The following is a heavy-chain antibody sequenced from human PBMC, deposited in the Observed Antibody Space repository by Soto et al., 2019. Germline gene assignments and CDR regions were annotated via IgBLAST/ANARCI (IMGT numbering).Heavy chain of an antibody. CDR3: ARCYNRNWYFDL. D-gene: IGHD2-15*01. Sequence: QVQLVESGGDLVKPGGSLRLSCAASGFTFSDYYMIWIRQARGKGQEWVSYISSSSGYTNYADSVKGRFTISRDNAKNSLYLEMNSLRAEDTAVYYCARCYNRNWYFDLWGRGTLVTVSS. CDR1: GFTFSDYY. CDR2: ISSSSGYT. J-gene: IGHJ2*01. V-gene: IGHV3-11*05.